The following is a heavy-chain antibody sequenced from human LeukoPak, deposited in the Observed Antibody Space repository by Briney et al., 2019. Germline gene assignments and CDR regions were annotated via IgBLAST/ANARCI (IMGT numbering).Heavy chain of an antibody. V-gene: IGHV1-69*13. Sequence: SVKVTCKASVGTFSSYAISWVRQAPGQGLEWMGGIIPIFGTANYAQKFQGRVTITADESTSTAYMELSSLRSEDTAMYYCARDHWGYSGYIYLDYWGQGTLVTVSS. CDR2: IIPIFGTA. CDR3: ARDHWGYSGYIYLDY. CDR1: VGTFSSYA. D-gene: IGHD5-12*01. J-gene: IGHJ4*02.